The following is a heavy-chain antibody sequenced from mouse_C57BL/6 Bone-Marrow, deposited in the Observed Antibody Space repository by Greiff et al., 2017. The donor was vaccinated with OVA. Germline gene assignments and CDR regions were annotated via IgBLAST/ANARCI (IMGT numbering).Heavy chain of an antibody. D-gene: IGHD1-1*01. J-gene: IGHJ2*01. V-gene: IGHV1-64*01. Sequence: QVQLKQPGAELVKPGASVKLSCKASGYTFTSYWMHWVKQRPGQGLEWIGMIHPNSGSTNYNEKFKSKATLTVDKSSSTAYMQLSSLTSEDSAVYYCAPRGDYYGSSYLDYWGQGTTLTVSS. CDR2: IHPNSGST. CDR1: GYTFTSYW. CDR3: APRGDYYGSSYLDY.